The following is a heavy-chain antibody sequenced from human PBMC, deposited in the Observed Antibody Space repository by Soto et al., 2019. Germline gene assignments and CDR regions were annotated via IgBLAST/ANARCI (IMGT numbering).Heavy chain of an antibody. CDR2: IYYSGNT. V-gene: IGHV4-31*02. J-gene: IGHJ3*02. CDR3: APASVFTGGDGFII. D-gene: IGHD3-9*01. CDR1: GGSITTGGRY. Sequence: QVRLQEWGPGLVKPSQTLSLKCSVSGGSITTGGRYWSWIRQLPGKGLEWIGDIYYSGNTYYNTSLKRRVTITVEAALTQFSLKMSSMTAAETAVDCCAPASVFTGGDGFIIWGQGRLGTVSA.